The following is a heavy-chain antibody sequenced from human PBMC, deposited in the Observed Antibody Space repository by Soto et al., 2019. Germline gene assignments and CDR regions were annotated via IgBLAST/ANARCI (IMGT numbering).Heavy chain of an antibody. CDR2: IIPIFGTA. Sequence: QVQLGPSGAEVKKPGSSVKVSCKASGSTFNSYAISWVRQAPGQGLEWMGGIIPIFGTANYAQKFQGRVTITADESTSTAYMELSSLRSEDTAVYYCARGPGEMDIVLVLVNWFDPWGQGTLVTVSS. CDR1: GSTFNSYA. V-gene: IGHV1-69*12. D-gene: IGHD2-2*03. J-gene: IGHJ5*02. CDR3: ARGPGEMDIVLVLVNWFDP.